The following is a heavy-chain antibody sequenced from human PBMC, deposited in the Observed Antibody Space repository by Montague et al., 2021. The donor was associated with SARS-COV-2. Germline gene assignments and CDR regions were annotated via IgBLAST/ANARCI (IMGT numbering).Heavy chain of an antibody. CDR3: ARLYGSSFDY. CDR1: GDSISTDNW. Sequence: SETLSLTCVVSGDSISTDNWWTWVRLPPGKGLEYIGSFYYAGGTQYNPSLKSRVTISVDTSNDQFSLKMNSVTAADTAVYFCARLYGSSFDYWGQGTLVTVSS. V-gene: IGHV4-38-2*01. CDR2: FYYAGGT. D-gene: IGHD4-17*01. J-gene: IGHJ4*02.